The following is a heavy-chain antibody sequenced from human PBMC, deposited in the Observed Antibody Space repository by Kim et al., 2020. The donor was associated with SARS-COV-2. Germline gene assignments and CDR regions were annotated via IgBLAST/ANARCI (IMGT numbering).Heavy chain of an antibody. CDR1: GFTFSSYG. Sequence: GGSLRLSCEASGFTFSSYGMHWVRQAPGKGLEWVAVISYDGSNKYYEDSVKGRFTISRDNSKNTLYLQMNSLRAEDTAVYYCAKERVYYYDSSGSDSWGQGTLVTVSS. CDR3: AKERVYYYDSSGSDS. CDR2: ISYDGSNK. V-gene: IGHV3-30*18. D-gene: IGHD3-22*01. J-gene: IGHJ4*02.